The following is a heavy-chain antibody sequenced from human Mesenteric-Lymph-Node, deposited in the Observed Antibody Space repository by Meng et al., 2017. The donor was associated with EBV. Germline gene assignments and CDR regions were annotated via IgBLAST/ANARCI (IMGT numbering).Heavy chain of an antibody. CDR1: GYTFTSYY. J-gene: IGHJ4*02. CDR2: INPSAGTT. CDR3: ATEDAEYLGSGSD. Sequence: QVLWGRSGAEFKKPGAAWKVSCKASGYTFTSYYVHWVRQAPGQGLEWMGIINPSAGTTNYAQKFQGRLTMTRDTSTSTVYMELSSLRSEDTAVYYCATEDAEYLGSGSDWGQGTLVTVSS. D-gene: IGHD3-10*01. V-gene: IGHV1-46*01.